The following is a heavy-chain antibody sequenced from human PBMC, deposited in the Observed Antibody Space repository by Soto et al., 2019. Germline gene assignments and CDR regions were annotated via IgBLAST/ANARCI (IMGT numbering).Heavy chain of an antibody. Sequence: PGGSLRLSCAASGFTFSSYGMHWVRQAPGKGLEWVAVIWYDGSNKYYADSVKGRFTISRDNSKNTLYLQMNSLRAEDTAVYYCARDFFGPFGEPLFKPHNWFDPWGQGTLVTVSS. J-gene: IGHJ5*02. CDR1: GFTFSSYG. D-gene: IGHD3-10*01. V-gene: IGHV3-33*08. CDR2: IWYDGSNK. CDR3: ARDFFGPFGEPLFKPHNWFDP.